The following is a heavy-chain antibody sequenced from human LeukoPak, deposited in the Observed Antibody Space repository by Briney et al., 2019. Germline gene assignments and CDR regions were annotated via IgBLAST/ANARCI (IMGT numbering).Heavy chain of an antibody. D-gene: IGHD6-19*01. CDR1: GGSFSGYY. Sequence: SETLSLTCAVYGGSFSGYYWSWIRQPPGKGLEWIGEINHSGSPNYNPSLKIRVTISVDTSKNQFSLKLSSVTAAETAVYYCARGRDSGWYFPISHWGQGTLVTVSS. V-gene: IGHV4-34*01. J-gene: IGHJ4*02. CDR2: INHSGSP. CDR3: ARGRDSGWYFPISH.